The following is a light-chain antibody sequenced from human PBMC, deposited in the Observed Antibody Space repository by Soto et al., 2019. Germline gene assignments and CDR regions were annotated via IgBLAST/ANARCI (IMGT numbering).Light chain of an antibody. CDR1: QSVLYSSNNKNY. J-gene: IGKJ1*01. CDR3: QQYHTTPWT. V-gene: IGKV4-1*01. Sequence: DIVMTQSPDSLAVSLGERATIYCKSSQSVLYSSNNKNYLAWYQQKPGQPPKLLIYWASARESGVPDRFSGSGPGTDFTLTISSLQAEDVAVYFCQQYHTTPWTFGQGTKVEIK. CDR2: WAS.